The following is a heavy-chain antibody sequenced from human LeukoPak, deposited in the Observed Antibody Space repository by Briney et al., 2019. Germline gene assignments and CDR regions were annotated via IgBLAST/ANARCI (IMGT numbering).Heavy chain of an antibody. CDR2: INPSGGST. CDR1: GYTFTSYY. Sequence: ASVKVSCKASGYTFTSYYMHWVRQAPGQGLEWMGIINPSGGSTSYAQKFQGRVSMTRDTSTSTVYMELSSLRSEDTAVYYCAYGSGSYPADYWGQGTLVTVSS. CDR3: AYGSGSYPADY. V-gene: IGHV1-46*01. D-gene: IGHD3-10*01. J-gene: IGHJ4*02.